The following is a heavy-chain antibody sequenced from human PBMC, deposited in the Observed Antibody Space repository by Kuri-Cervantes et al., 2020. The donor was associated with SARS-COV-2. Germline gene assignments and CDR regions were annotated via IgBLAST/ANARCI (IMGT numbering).Heavy chain of an antibody. V-gene: IGHV1-2*02. CDR1: GYTFTGYY. Sequence: ASVNVSCKASGYTFTGYYMHWVRQAPGQGLERMGWINPNSGGTNYAQKFQGRVTMTRDTSISTAYMELSRLRSDDTAVYYCARDRRSIYYDSSGYYIDYYYYGMDVWGQGTTVTVSS. CDR3: ARDRRSIYYDSSGYYIDYYYYGMDV. CDR2: INPNSGGT. J-gene: IGHJ6*02. D-gene: IGHD3-22*01.